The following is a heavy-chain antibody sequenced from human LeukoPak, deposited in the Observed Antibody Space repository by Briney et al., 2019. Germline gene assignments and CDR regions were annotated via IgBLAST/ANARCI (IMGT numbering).Heavy chain of an antibody. D-gene: IGHD2-21*01. CDR2: IYSSGNS. V-gene: IGHV4-39*02. J-gene: IGHJ4*02. Sequence: PSETLSLTYGLSGASISGSDLYGGWIRQSPGKGLEWIGSIYSSGNSFYNPSLKSRVAMSVDSSKNHFSLDLASVTASDTAVYYCARSPNIVVVMIPIPPYFHFWGQGTPVTVSS. CDR3: ARSPNIVVVMIPIPPYFHF. CDR1: GASISGSDLY.